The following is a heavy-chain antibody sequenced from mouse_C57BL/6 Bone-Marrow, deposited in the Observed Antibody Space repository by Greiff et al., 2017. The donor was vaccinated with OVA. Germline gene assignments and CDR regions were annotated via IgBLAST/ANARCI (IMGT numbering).Heavy chain of an antibody. D-gene: IGHD2-3*01. CDR2: IYPGSGNT. Sequence: QVQLKESGAELVRPGASVKLSCKASGYTFTDYYINWVKQRPGQGLEWIARIYPGSGNTYYNEKFKGKATLTAEKSSSTAYMQLSSLTSEDSAVYFCAGGYYLFAYWGQGTLVTVSA. CDR1: GYTFTDYY. CDR3: AGGYYLFAY. V-gene: IGHV1-76*01. J-gene: IGHJ3*01.